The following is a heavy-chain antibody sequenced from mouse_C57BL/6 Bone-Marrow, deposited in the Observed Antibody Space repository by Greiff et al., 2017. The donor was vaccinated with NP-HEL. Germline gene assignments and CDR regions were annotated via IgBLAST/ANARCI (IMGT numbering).Heavy chain of an antibody. CDR3: TRELYYGRYFDV. Sequence: VKLVESGAELVRPGASVTLSCKASGYTFTDYEMHWVKQTPVHGLEWIGAIDPETGGTAYNQKFKGKAILTADKSSSTAYMELRSLTSEDSAVYYCTRELYYGRYFDVWGTGTTVTVSS. CDR1: GYTFTDYE. CDR2: IDPETGGT. J-gene: IGHJ1*03. D-gene: IGHD1-1*01. V-gene: IGHV1-15*01.